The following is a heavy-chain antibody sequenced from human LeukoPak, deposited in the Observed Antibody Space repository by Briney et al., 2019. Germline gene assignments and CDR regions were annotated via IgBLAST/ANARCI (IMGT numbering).Heavy chain of an antibody. D-gene: IGHD3-10*01. J-gene: IGHJ6*03. CDR3: AREPYYYGSGSYYPPNYYYYYMDV. Sequence: PSETLSLTCTVSGGSISSSSYYWGWIRQPPGKGLEWIGSIYYSGSTYYNPSLKSRVTISVDTSKNQFSLKLSSVTAADTAVYYCAREPYYYGSGSYYPPNYYYYYMDVWGKGTTVTISS. CDR2: IYYSGST. CDR1: GGSISSSSYY. V-gene: IGHV4-39*07.